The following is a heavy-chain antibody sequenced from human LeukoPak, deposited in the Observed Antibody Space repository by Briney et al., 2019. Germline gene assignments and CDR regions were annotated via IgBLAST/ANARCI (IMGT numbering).Heavy chain of an antibody. CDR3: AKGNDIGGYYYPHFDY. Sequence: GGSLRLSCSASGFTFNRFYLHWVRQAPGKGLEFVSHISSNGATTYYADSVKGRFTISRDNSKNTLYLQMSSLRADDTAVYYCAKGNDIGGYYYPHFDYWGQGTLVTVSS. CDR2: ISSNGATT. CDR1: GFTFNRFY. V-gene: IGHV3-64D*06. D-gene: IGHD3-22*01. J-gene: IGHJ4*02.